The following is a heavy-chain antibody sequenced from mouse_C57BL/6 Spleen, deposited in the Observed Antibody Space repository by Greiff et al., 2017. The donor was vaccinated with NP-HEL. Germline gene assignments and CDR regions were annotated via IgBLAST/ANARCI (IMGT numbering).Heavy chain of an antibody. CDR3: DKHRTRYYFDY. Sequence: EVKLVESGGDLVKPGGSLKLSCAASGFTFSSYGMSWVRQTPDKRLEWVATISSGGSYTYYPDSVKGRFTISRDNAKNTLYLQMSSLKSEDTAMYYCDKHRTRYYFDYWGQGTTLTVSS. V-gene: IGHV5-6*01. CDR1: GFTFSSYG. J-gene: IGHJ2*01. CDR2: ISSGGSYT.